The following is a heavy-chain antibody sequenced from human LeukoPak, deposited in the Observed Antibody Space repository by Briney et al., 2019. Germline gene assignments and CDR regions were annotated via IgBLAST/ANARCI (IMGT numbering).Heavy chain of an antibody. V-gene: IGHV3-66*01. D-gene: IGHD4-23*01. CDR2: IYDSGRT. Sequence: PGESLRLSCLASGFTVGNNHMSWVRQAPGKGLEWVSIIYDSGRTNYADSVKGRFTISRDNSKNTLYLQMNSLRADDTALYYCIGHGGYSFWGQGTLVTVSS. CDR3: IGHGGYSF. J-gene: IGHJ4*02. CDR1: GFTVGNNH.